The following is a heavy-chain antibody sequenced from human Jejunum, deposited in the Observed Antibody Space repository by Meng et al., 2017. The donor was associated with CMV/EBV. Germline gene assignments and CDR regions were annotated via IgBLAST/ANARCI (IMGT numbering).Heavy chain of an antibody. CDR2: LYTGGSA. D-gene: IGHD3-3*01. CDR1: GLRVSDTY. J-gene: IGHJ4*02. Sequence: ASGLRVSDTYMAWVRQVAGKGLQWVSTLYTGGSAHYAPSVEGRFTISKDNSNNMVYLQMNSLGAEDTAVYYCAREQMGAWSGYFDYWGQGVLVTVSS. V-gene: IGHV3-53*01. CDR3: AREQMGAWSGYFDY.